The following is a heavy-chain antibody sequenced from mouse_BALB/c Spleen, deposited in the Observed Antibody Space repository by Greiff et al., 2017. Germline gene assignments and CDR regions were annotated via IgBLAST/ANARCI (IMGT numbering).Heavy chain of an antibody. J-gene: IGHJ3*01. CDR2: IDPANGNT. Sequence: VQLQQSGAELVKPGASVKLSCTASGFNIKDTYMHWVKQRPEQGLEWIGGIDPANGNTKYDPKFQGKATITADTSSNTAYLQLSSLTSEDTAVYYCARSATGAWFAYWGQGTLVTVSA. V-gene: IGHV14-3*02. CDR1: GFNIKDTY. CDR3: ARSATGAWFAY.